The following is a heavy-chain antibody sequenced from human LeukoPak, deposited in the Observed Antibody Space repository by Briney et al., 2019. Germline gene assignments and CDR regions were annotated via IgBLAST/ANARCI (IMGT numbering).Heavy chain of an antibody. D-gene: IGHD2-2*01. CDR2: INHSGST. Sequence: SETLSLTCAVYGGSFSGYYWSWIRQPPGKGLEWIGEINHSGSTNYNPSLKSRVTISVDTSKNQFSLKLSSVTAADTAVYYCARKRKGSSSTSCYDYWGQGTLVTVSS. V-gene: IGHV4-34*01. CDR3: ARKRKGSSSTSCYDY. J-gene: IGHJ4*02. CDR1: GGSFSGYY.